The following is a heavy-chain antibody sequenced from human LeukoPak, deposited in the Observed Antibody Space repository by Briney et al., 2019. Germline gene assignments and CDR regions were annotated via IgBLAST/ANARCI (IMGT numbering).Heavy chain of an antibody. D-gene: IGHD3-22*01. CDR2: IKSKTDGGTT. V-gene: IGHV3-15*01. Sequence: GGSLRLSCAASGFTFSNAWMSWVRQAPGKGLEWVGRIKSKTDGGTTDYAAPVKGRFTISRDDSKNTLYLQMNSLKTEDTAVYYFTPDRDYYDSSGYFSFFSHYWGQGTLVTVSS. CDR3: TPDRDYYDSSGYFSFFSHY. CDR1: GFTFSNAW. J-gene: IGHJ4*02.